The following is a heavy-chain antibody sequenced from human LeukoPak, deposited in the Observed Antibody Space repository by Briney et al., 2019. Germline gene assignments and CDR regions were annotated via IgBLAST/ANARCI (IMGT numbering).Heavy chain of an antibody. CDR3: ARGFLEWLLSAILDY. CDR2: IYYSGST. V-gene: IGHV4-59*12. CDR1: GGSISSYY. D-gene: IGHD3-3*01. J-gene: IGHJ4*02. Sequence: SETLSLTCTVSGGSISSYYWSWIRQPPGKGLEWIGYIYYSGSTNYNPSLKSRVTISVDTSKNQFSLKLSSVTAADTAVYYCARGFLEWLLSAILDYWGQGTLVTVSS.